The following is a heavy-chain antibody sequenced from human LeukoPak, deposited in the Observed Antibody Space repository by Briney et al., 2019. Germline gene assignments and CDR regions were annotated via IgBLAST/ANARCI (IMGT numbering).Heavy chain of an antibody. CDR1: GFTFSSYG. CDR3: AYYYGSVSYLEYYFDY. Sequence: GGSLRLSCAASGFTFSSYGMHWVRQAPGKGLEWVAFIRNDGSNKYYADSVKGRFTISRDNSKNTLYLQMNSLRAEDTAVYYCAYYYGSVSYLEYYFDYWGQGTLVTVSS. V-gene: IGHV3-30*02. J-gene: IGHJ4*02. D-gene: IGHD3-10*01. CDR2: IRNDGSNK.